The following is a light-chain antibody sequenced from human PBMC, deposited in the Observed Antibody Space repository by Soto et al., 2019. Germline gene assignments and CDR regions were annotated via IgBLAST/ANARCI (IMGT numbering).Light chain of an antibody. CDR2: EVY. CDR3: SSFTTSDTGV. CDR1: SSDIGAYNY. Sequence: QSALTQPATVSGSPGQSITISCIRTSSDIGAYNYVSWYQQQPGKAPKLMIYEVYKRPSGVSNRSSGSKSGNTASLSISRLQPEDEADYYCSSFTTSDTGVFGGGTKLTVL. V-gene: IGLV2-14*01. J-gene: IGLJ3*02.